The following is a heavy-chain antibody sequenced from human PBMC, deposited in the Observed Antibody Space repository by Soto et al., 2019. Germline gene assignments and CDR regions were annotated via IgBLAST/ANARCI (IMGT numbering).Heavy chain of an antibody. V-gene: IGHV4-59*01. D-gene: IGHD5-12*01. CDR3: ARDRPIGRGYSGYELFDY. J-gene: IGHJ4*02. CDR2: IYYSGST. CDR1: GGSISSYY. Sequence: SETLSLTCTVSGGSISSYYWSWIRQPPGKGLEWIGYIYYSGSTNYNPSLKSRVTISVDTSKNQFSLKLSSVTAADTAVYYCARDRPIGRGYSGYELFDYWGQGTLVTVSS.